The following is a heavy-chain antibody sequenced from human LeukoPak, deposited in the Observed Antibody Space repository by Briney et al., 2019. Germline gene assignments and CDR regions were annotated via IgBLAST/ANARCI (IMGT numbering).Heavy chain of an antibody. CDR1: GFTFSSYS. Sequence: PGGSLRLSCAASGFTFSSYSMSWVRQAPGKGLEWVSGIGRSGGNTYYADSVKGRFTISRDNSKNTLYLQMNSLRAEDTAVYYCAKDPLFGYDSYYYYGMDVWGQGTTVTVSS. V-gene: IGHV3-23*01. CDR2: IGRSGGNT. D-gene: IGHD5-12*01. CDR3: AKDPLFGYDSYYYYGMDV. J-gene: IGHJ6*02.